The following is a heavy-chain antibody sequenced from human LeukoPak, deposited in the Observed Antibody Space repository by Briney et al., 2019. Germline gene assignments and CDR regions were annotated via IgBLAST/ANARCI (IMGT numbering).Heavy chain of an antibody. CDR2: INPNSGGT. Sequence: XKAXXYTXXXYYMHWVRQAPGQGLEWMGWINPNSGGTNYAQKFQGRVTMTRDTSISTAYMELSRLRSDDTAVYYCASSSGYYWEINWGQGTLVTVSS. V-gene: IGHV1-2*02. CDR3: ASSSGYYWEIN. J-gene: IGHJ4*02. D-gene: IGHD3-22*01. CDR1: XYTXXXYY.